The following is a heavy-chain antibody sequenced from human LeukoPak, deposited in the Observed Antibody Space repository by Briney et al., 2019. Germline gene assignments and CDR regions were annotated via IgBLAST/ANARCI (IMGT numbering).Heavy chain of an antibody. J-gene: IGHJ4*02. CDR2: IVGSSST. CDR3: ARIGAGSSRDY. V-gene: IGHV3-21*01. D-gene: IGHD6-13*01. Sequence: AGGSLRLSCAASGFTFSNFAMTWVRQAPGKGLEWVSSIVGSSSTYYADSLKGRFTISRDNAKNSLYLQMNSLRAEDTAVYYCARIGAGSSRDYWGQGTLVTVSS. CDR1: GFTFSNFA.